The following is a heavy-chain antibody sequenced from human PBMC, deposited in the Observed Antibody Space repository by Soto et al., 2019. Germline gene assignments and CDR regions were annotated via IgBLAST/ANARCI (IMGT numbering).Heavy chain of an antibody. Sequence: QVQLQESGPGLVKPSQTLSLTCTVSGGSISSGGYYWSWIRQHPGKGLEWIGYIYYSGSTNYNPSLKSRVTISVDTSKNQFSLKLSSVTAADTAVYYCARAIYGSGSPWAFDIWGQGTMVTVSS. CDR3: ARAIYGSGSPWAFDI. CDR1: GGSISSGGYY. V-gene: IGHV4-31*03. CDR2: IYYSGST. D-gene: IGHD3-10*01. J-gene: IGHJ3*02.